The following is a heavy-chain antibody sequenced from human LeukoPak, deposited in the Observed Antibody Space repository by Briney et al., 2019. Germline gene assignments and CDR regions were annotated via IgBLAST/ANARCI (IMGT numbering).Heavy chain of an antibody. V-gene: IGHV4-61*02. Sequence: SETLSLTCTVSGGSISSGSYYWSWIRQPAGKGLEWIGRIYTSGSTNYNPSLKSRVTISVDTSKNQFSLKLSSGTAADTAVYYCASGIDYWGQGTLVTVSS. CDR1: GGSISSGSYY. CDR3: ASGIDY. CDR2: IYTSGST. J-gene: IGHJ4*02. D-gene: IGHD1-26*01.